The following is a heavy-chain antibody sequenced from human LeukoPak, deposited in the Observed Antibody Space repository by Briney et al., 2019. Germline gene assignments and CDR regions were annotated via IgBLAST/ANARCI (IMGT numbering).Heavy chain of an antibody. CDR2: LSTSGGST. CDR3: AKEECSSTRCYYFDY. CDR1: GCIFTNYV. D-gene: IGHD2-2*01. J-gene: IGHJ4*02. V-gene: IGHV3-23*01. Sequence: PGGSLRLSCAASGCIFTNYVMGWVRQAPGEGLECVSGLSTSGGSTYYADSVKGRFTISRDNSKNTLYLQMNSLRAEDTAVYYFAKEECSSTRCYYFDYWGQGTLVTVSS.